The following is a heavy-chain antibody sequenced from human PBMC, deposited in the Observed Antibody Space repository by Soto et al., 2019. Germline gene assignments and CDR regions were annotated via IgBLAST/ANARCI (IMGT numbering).Heavy chain of an antibody. CDR2: MYYGVNT. CDR3: ASAGGLGAVAADY. J-gene: IGHJ4*02. V-gene: IGHV4-39*07. Sequence: SETLSLTCIVSGGSISSSSYSWAWIRQPPGKGLEWIGTMYYGVNTYYNPSLESRVTISVDTPKNQFSLKLSSVTAADTAVYYCASAGGLGAVAADYWGQGTLVTVSS. CDR1: GGSISSSSYS. D-gene: IGHD6-19*01.